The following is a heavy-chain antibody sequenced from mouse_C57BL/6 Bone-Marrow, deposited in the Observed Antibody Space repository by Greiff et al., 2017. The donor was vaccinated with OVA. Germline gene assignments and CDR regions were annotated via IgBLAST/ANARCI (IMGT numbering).Heavy chain of an antibody. CDR1: GYTFTDYN. D-gene: IGHD1-1*01. CDR3: ARGITTVVATDWYFDV. J-gene: IGHJ1*03. Sequence: VQLKQSGPELVKPGASVKMSCKASGYTFTDYNMHWVKQSHGKSLEWIGYINPNNGGTSYNQKFKGKATLTVNKSSSTAYMELRSLTSEDSAVYYCARGITTVVATDWYFDVWGTGTTVTVSS. CDR2: INPNNGGT. V-gene: IGHV1-22*01.